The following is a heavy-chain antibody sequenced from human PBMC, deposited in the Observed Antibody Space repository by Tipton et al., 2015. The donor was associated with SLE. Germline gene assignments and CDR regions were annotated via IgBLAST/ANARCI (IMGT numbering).Heavy chain of an antibody. Sequence: TLSLTCTVSGASISTFYWSWIRQPPGKGLEWIGYIYYSGSTNYNPSLKSRVTISVDTSKNQFSLKLSSVTAADTAVYYCARGIVAAVYYWGQGTLVTVSS. CDR2: IYYSGST. CDR3: ARGIVAAVYY. J-gene: IGHJ4*02. D-gene: IGHD6-13*01. CDR1: GASISTFY. V-gene: IGHV4-59*12.